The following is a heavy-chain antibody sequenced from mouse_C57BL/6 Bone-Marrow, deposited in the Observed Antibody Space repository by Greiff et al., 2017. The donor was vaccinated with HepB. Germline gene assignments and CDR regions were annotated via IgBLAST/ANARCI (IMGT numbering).Heavy chain of an antibody. CDR1: GYSFTGYY. CDR2: INPSTGGT. V-gene: IGHV1-42*01. D-gene: IGHD2-1*01. Sequence: VQLQQSGPELVKPGASVKISCKASGYSFTGYYMNWVKQSPEKSLEWIGEINPSTGGTTYNQKFKAKATLTVDKSSSTAYMQLKSLTSEDSAVYYCARLGIYYGNCYAMDYWGQGTSVTVSS. CDR3: ARLGIYYGNCYAMDY. J-gene: IGHJ4*01.